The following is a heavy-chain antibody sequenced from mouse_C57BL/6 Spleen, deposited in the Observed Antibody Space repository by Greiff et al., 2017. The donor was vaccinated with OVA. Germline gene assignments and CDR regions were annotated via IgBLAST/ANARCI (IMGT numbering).Heavy chain of an antibody. CDR1: GFTFSDYG. J-gene: IGHJ4*01. V-gene: IGHV5-17*01. Sequence: EVKLVESGGGLVKPGGSLKLSCAASGFTFSDYGMHWVRQAPEKGLEWVAYISSGSSTIYYADTVKGRFTISRDNAKNTLFLQMTSLRSEDTAMYYCAREDRGDAMDYWGQGTSVTVSS. CDR3: AREDRGDAMDY. CDR2: ISSGSSTI.